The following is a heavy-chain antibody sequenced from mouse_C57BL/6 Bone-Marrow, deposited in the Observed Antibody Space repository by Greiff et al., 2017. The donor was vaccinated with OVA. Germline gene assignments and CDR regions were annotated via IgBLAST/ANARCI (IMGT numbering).Heavy chain of an antibody. CDR2: IYPGDGDT. V-gene: IGHV1-82*01. CDR1: GYAFRSSW. D-gene: IGHD1-1*01. J-gene: IGHJ2*01. CDR3: AMGSSYDY. Sequence: VKLMESGPELVKPGASVKISCKASGYAFRSSWMNWVKQRPGQGLEWIGRIYPGDGDTNYNAKFKGKATLTADKSSSTAYMQLSSLTSDDAAVYFCAMGSSYDYWGQGTTLTVSS.